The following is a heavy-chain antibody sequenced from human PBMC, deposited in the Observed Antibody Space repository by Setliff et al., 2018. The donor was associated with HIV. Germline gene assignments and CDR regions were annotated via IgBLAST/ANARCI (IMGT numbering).Heavy chain of an antibody. V-gene: IGHV4-30-4*08. J-gene: IGHJ4*02. CDR2: IYYSGST. Sequence: SETLSLTCTVSGGSISSGDYYWSWIRQPPGKGLEWIGYIYYSGSTYYNPSLKSRVTMSVDTSKNQFSLKLSSVTAVDTAVYYCAKKGNGDYHFDYWGQGTLVTVSS. CDR3: AKKGNGDYHFDY. CDR1: GGSISSGDYY. D-gene: IGHD4-17*01.